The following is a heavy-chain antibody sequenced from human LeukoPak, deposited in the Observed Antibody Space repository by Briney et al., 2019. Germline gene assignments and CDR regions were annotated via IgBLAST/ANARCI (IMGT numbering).Heavy chain of an antibody. Sequence: GGSLRLSCAASGFTFSSYWMTWVRQAPGKGLEWVANIRQDESEKYYVDSVKGRFIISRDNAKNSLYLQMNSLRAEDTAVYYCARDASYYDSSGYYDAFDVWGQGTIITVSS. V-gene: IGHV3-7*01. J-gene: IGHJ3*01. D-gene: IGHD3-22*01. CDR2: IRQDESEK. CDR1: GFTFSSYW. CDR3: ARDASYYDSSGYYDAFDV.